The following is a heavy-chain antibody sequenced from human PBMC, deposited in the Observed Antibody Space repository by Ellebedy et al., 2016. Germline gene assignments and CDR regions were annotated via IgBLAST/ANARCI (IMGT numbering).Heavy chain of an antibody. J-gene: IGHJ4*02. CDR3: ATKDRLNYYNSNGHYYDY. V-gene: IGHV5-51*01. Sequence: GESLKISXQGSGYSFANYWIGWVRQMPGKGLECLGFIYPGDSDTRYSPSFQGQVTISVDKSINTAYLQWPSLKASDTAMYYCATKDRLNYYNSNGHYYDYWGQGTLVTVSS. CDR1: GYSFANYW. CDR2: IYPGDSDT. D-gene: IGHD3-22*01.